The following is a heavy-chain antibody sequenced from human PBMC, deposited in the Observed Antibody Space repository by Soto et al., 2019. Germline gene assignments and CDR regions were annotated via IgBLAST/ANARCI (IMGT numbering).Heavy chain of an antibody. CDR3: AKDTTAMVTGVFDY. J-gene: IGHJ4*02. Sequence: QVQLVESGGGVVQPGRSLRLSCAASGFTFSNYGMHWVRQAPGKGLEWVAVISYDGSNKYYADSVKGRFTISRDNSKNTLYLQMNSLRAEDTAVYYCAKDTTAMVTGVFDYWGQGTLVTASS. D-gene: IGHD5-18*01. V-gene: IGHV3-30*18. CDR2: ISYDGSNK. CDR1: GFTFSNYG.